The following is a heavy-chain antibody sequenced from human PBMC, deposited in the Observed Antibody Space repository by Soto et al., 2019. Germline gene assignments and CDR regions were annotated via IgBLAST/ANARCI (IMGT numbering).Heavy chain of an antibody. J-gene: IGHJ4*02. CDR1: GFSLTTSGVA. CDR2: IYWNDDK. Sequence: QITLTESGPSLVTPTQTLTLTCSFSGFSLTTSGVAVGWFRQPPGKAPEWLSLIYWNDDKRYSPSLRSRLIVTGDFSKNQVVLTLADADTADSGTYYCAHRPTSTEDFYFDYWGQGTLVTVSS. V-gene: IGHV2-5*01. CDR3: AHRPTSTEDFYFDY.